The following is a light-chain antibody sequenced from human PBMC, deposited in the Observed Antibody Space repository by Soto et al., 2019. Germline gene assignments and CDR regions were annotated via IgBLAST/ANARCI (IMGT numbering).Light chain of an antibody. V-gene: IGKV3-11*01. Sequence: EIVLTQSPATLSLSPGERATLSCRASQSIGSYLAWYHQKPGQAPRLLIYDASNRATGIPARFSGSGSGTDITLTISSLEPEDFAVYYCQQRSNWPPTWTFGQGTKVEIK. CDR3: QQRSNWPPTWT. J-gene: IGKJ1*01. CDR1: QSIGSY. CDR2: DAS.